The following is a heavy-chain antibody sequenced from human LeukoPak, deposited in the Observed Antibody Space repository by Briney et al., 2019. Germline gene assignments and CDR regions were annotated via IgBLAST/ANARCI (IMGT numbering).Heavy chain of an antibody. Sequence: GGSLRLSCAASGFTFSDYYMSWIRQAPGKGLEWVSYISSSSSYIYYADSVRGRFTISRDNAKNSLYLQMNSLRAEDTAVYYCAREVPSRWRASYFDYWGQGTLVTVSS. V-gene: IGHV3-11*06. J-gene: IGHJ4*02. CDR1: GFTFSDYY. D-gene: IGHD1-26*01. CDR3: AREVPSRWRASYFDY. CDR2: ISSSSSYI.